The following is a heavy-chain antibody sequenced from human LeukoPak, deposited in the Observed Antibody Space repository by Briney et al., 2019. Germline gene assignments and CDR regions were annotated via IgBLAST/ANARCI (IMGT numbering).Heavy chain of an antibody. CDR2: ISSSSSYI. Sequence: GGSLRLSCAASGFTFSSDSMNWVRQAPGKGLEWVSSISSSSSYIYYADSVKGRFTISRDNAKNSLYLQMNSLRAEDTAVYYCARDLDGWELPTGPSDAFDIWGQGTMVTVSS. D-gene: IGHD1-26*01. CDR1: GFTFSSDS. CDR3: ARDLDGWELPTGPSDAFDI. V-gene: IGHV3-21*01. J-gene: IGHJ3*02.